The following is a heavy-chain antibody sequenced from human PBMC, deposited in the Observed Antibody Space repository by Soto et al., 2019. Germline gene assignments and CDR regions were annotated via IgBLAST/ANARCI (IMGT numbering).Heavy chain of an antibody. CDR2: INSGNGNT. Sequence: QVQLVQSGAEVKKPGASVKVSCKASGYTFTTYAMHWVRQAPGQRLEWMGWINSGNGNTKYSQKSQGRVTITRETSARTAYMERSSMRSEDTAVYYCARDYFQGGWYYYGSGSYYNWPALDIWGQGTMVTVSA. D-gene: IGHD3-10*01. CDR1: GYTFTTYA. J-gene: IGHJ3*02. CDR3: ARDYFQGGWYYYGSGSYYNWPALDI. V-gene: IGHV1-3*01.